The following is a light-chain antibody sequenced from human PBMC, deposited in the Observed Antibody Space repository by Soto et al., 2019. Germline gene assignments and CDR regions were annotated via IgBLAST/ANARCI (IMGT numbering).Light chain of an antibody. Sequence: DIVMTQSPDSLAVSLGERATINCKSSRNVLYRSNNKNYLAWYQQKPGQPPKLLIYWASTRESGVPDRFTASGSGTEYSLTINSLQADDVAVYYCQQYYTTPPAFGQGTKLEIK. J-gene: IGKJ2*01. CDR3: QQYYTTPPA. CDR2: WAS. V-gene: IGKV4-1*01. CDR1: RNVLYRSNNKNY.